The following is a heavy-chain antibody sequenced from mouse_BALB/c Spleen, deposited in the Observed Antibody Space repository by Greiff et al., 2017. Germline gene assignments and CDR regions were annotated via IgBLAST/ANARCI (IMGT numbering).Heavy chain of an antibody. J-gene: IGHJ4*01. V-gene: IGHV1-5*01. CDR3: TRGSTMIPYAMDY. Sequence: VHVKQSGTVLARPGASVKMSCKASGYSFTSYWMHWVKQRPGQGLEWIGAIYPGNSDTSYNQKFKGKAKLTAVTSASTAYMELSSLTNEDSAVYYCTRGSTMIPYAMDYWGQGTSVTVSS. D-gene: IGHD2-4*01. CDR1: GYSFTSYW. CDR2: IYPGNSDT.